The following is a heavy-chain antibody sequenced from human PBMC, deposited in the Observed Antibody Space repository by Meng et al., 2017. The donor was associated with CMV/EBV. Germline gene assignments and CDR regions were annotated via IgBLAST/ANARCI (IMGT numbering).Heavy chain of an antibody. CDR2: ISYDGSNK. CDR1: GFTFSSYA. Sequence: GGSLRLSCAASGFTFSSYAMHWIRQAPGKGLEWVAVISYDGSNKYYADSVKGRFTISRDNSKNTLYLQMNSLRAEDTAVYYCARDKGTGAFDYWGQGSLVTVSS. J-gene: IGHJ4*02. D-gene: IGHD3/OR15-3a*01. V-gene: IGHV3-30-3*01. CDR3: ARDKGTGAFDY.